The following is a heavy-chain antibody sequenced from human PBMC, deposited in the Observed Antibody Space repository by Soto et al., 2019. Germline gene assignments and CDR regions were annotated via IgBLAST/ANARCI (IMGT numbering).Heavy chain of an antibody. D-gene: IGHD3-16*01. V-gene: IGHV2-70*11. CDR2: IDWDDDK. J-gene: IGHJ4*02. CDR3: ARIRCWGWGSASFDY. CDR1: GFSLSTSGMC. Sequence: ESGPTLVNXTQTLTLTCTFSGFSLSTSGMCVSWIRQPPGKALEWLARIDWDDDKYYSTSLKTRLTISKDTSKNQVVLTMTNMDPVDTATYYCARIRCWGWGSASFDYWGQGTLVTVSS.